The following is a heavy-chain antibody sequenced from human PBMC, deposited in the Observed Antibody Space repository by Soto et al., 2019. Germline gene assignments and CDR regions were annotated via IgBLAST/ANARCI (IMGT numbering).Heavy chain of an antibody. V-gene: IGHV1-69*06. CDR3: ARVDTGLFDY. CDR2: IIPIFGPA. J-gene: IGHJ4*02. D-gene: IGHD5-18*01. Sequence: VKVSCKASGGTFSSDAISWMLQAPRKGLEWMGGIIPIFGPANYAQKFQGRVTITADKSTSTAYMELSSLRSEDTVVYYCARVDTGLFDYWGQGTLVTVSS. CDR1: GGTFSSDA.